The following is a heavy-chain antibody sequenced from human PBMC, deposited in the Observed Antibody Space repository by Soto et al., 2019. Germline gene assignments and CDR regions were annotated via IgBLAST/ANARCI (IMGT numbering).Heavy chain of an antibody. CDR1: GFTFGYYA. CDR3: TRVEGPLMQQLPHPYYGMDV. Sequence: PGGSLRLSCTASGFTFGYYAMSWVRQSPGKGLEWVGFIRSKAYGGTTEYAASVKGRFTISRDDSKSIAYLQMNSLKTEDTAVYYCTRVEGPLMQQLPHPYYGMDVWGQGTTVTVSS. D-gene: IGHD6-13*01. J-gene: IGHJ6*02. CDR2: IRSKAYGGTT. V-gene: IGHV3-49*04.